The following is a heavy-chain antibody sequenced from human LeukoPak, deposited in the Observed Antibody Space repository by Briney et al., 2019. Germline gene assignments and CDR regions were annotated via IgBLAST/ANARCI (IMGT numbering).Heavy chain of an antibody. CDR2: ISRNGGST. CDR3: VKDLRSDFMGVLSRYLSY. Sequence: GGSLRLSCSASGFTFSSFAMHWVRQAPGKGLEYVAAISRNGGSTYYAGSVKGRFTISRDNSKNTLYLQMSSLRAEDTAVYLCVKDLRSDFMGVLSRYLSYWGQGTLVTVSS. J-gene: IGHJ4*02. CDR1: GFTFSSFA. V-gene: IGHV3-64D*09. D-gene: IGHD2/OR15-2a*01.